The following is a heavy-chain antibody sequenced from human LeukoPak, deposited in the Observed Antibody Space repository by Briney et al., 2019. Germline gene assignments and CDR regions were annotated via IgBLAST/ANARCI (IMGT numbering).Heavy chain of an antibody. Sequence: ASVKVSCKASGYTFSSYGISWVRQAPGQGLEWMGWINAYNGNTNYAQKLQGRVTMTTDTSTSTAYMELRSLRSDDTAVYYCARDLDGDHHPFYFDYWGQGTLVTVSS. J-gene: IGHJ4*02. V-gene: IGHV1-18*01. CDR3: ARDLDGDHHPFYFDY. CDR2: INAYNGNT. CDR1: GYTFSSYG. D-gene: IGHD4-17*01.